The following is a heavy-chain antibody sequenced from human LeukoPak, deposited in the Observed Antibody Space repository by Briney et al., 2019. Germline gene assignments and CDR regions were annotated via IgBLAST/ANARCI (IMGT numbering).Heavy chain of an antibody. V-gene: IGHV3-23*01. D-gene: IGHD5-12*01. J-gene: IGHJ3*02. CDR3: AKDSDIVATIGDDAFDI. CDR1: GFTFRSYA. CDR2: ISGGGIST. Sequence: PGGSLRLPCAASGFTFRSYAMSWVRQAPGKGQEWVSSISGGGISTYYADSVKGRFTISRDNSKNTLYLQMNSLRAEDTAVYYCAKDSDIVATIGDDAFDIWGQGTMVTVSS.